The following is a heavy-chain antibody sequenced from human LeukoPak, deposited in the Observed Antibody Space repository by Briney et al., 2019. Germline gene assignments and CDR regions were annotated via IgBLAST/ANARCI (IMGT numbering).Heavy chain of an antibody. J-gene: IGHJ4*02. V-gene: IGHV1-24*01. CDR2: FDPEDGET. D-gene: IGHD6-13*01. Sequence: ASVKVSCKVSGYTLTELSVHWVRQAPGKGLEWMGGFDPEDGETIYAQKFQGRVTMTEDTSTDTAYMELSSLRSEDTAVYYCATGLGSSWWANYSGQGTLVTVSP. CDR3: ATGLGSSWWANY. CDR1: GYTLTELS.